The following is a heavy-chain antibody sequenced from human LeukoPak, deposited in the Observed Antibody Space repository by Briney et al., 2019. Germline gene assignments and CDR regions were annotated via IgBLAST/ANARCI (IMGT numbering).Heavy chain of an antibody. D-gene: IGHD5-18*01. Sequence: SRTLSLTCSVSGGSIGIGNYYWSWIRQHPGKGLEWIGYIYYSGSSYYNPSLRSRVTMSVDTSKNLFSLMLTSVTDADTAVYYYARGFRYGADNWFDPWGQGTLVTVSS. V-gene: IGHV4-31*03. J-gene: IGHJ5*02. CDR2: IYYSGSS. CDR3: ARGFRYGADNWFDP. CDR1: GGSIGIGNYY.